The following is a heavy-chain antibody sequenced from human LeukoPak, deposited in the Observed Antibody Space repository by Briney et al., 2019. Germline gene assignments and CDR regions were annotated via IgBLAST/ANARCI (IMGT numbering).Heavy chain of an antibody. J-gene: IGHJ4*02. D-gene: IGHD6-13*01. CDR1: GGSISYYY. CDR3: AREGSAARSPYFDY. Sequence: SETLSLTCTVSGGSISYYYWSWIRQPPGKGLEWIGYIYYSGSTNYSPSLRSRVTISVDTSKNQFSLKLNSVTAADTAVCYCAREGSAARSPYFDYWGQGTLVTVSS. V-gene: IGHV4-59*01. CDR2: IYYSGST.